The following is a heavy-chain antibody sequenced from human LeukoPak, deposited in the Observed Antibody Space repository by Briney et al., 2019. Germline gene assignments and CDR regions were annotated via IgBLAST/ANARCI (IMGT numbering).Heavy chain of an antibody. CDR3: ARRPLYSRPFDY. D-gene: IGHD6-13*01. J-gene: IGHJ4*02. V-gene: IGHV4-34*01. Sequence: SETLSLTCAVYGGSFSGYYWSWIRQPPGKGLEWIGEINHSGSTNYNPSLKSRVTISVDTSKNQFSLKLSSVTAADTAVYYCARRPLYSRPFDYWGQGTLVTGSS. CDR1: GGSFSGYY. CDR2: INHSGST.